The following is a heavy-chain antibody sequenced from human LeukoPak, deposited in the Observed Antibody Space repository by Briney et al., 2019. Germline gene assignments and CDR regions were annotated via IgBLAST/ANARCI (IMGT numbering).Heavy chain of an antibody. J-gene: IGHJ4*02. D-gene: IGHD3-3*01. CDR1: GYSFSNYW. V-gene: IGHV5-51*01. CDR2: IYPGDSDV. CDR3: ARLVTIFGVVGYFDY. Sequence: GESLKISCKGSGYSFSNYWIAWVRQMPGKGLEWMGTIYPGDSDVRYSQSFQGLVTISVDKSTSTAYLQWSSLKASDTAMYYCARLVTIFGVVGYFDYWGQGALVTVSS.